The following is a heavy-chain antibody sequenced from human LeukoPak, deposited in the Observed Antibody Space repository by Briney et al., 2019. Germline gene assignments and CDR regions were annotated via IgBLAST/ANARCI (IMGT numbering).Heavy chain of an antibody. CDR3: ARAGYYEHWSYYYMDV. CDR2: ISSSSSYI. D-gene: IGHD1-26*01. Sequence: KAGGSLRLSCAASGFTFSSYSMNWVRQAPGKGLEWVSSISSSSSYIYYADSVKGRFTISRDNAKNSLYLQMNSLRAEDTAVYYCARAGYYEHWSYYYMDVWGKGTTVTVSS. J-gene: IGHJ6*03. V-gene: IGHV3-21*01. CDR1: GFTFSSYS.